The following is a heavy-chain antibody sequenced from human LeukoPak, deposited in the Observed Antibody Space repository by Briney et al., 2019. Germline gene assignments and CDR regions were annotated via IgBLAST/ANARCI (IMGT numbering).Heavy chain of an antibody. CDR3: AREIKISSDLGGGSYGGGY. D-gene: IGHD1-26*01. Sequence: ASVKVSCKASGYTFTSYDINWVRQATGQGLEWMGWMNPNSGNTGYAQKFQGRVTMTRSTSISTAYMELSSLRSEDTAVYYCAREIKISSDLGGGSYGGGYWGQGTLVTVSS. CDR2: MNPNSGNT. V-gene: IGHV1-8*01. CDR1: GYTFTSYD. J-gene: IGHJ4*02.